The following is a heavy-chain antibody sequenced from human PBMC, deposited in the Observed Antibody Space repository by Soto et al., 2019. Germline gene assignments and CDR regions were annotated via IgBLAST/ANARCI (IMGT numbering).Heavy chain of an antibody. CDR3: VRAVYWTFDL. J-gene: IGHJ5*02. CDR2: IRRKAESYTT. V-gene: IGHV3-72*01. Sequence: GGSLRLSCAASGFTFSDHFMDWVRQAPGKGLEWVGRIRRKAESYTTEYAASVTGRFSISRDDRENSVYLQMNSLKTEDTATYYCVRAVYWTFDLWSQGTLVTGSS. D-gene: IGHD2-15*01. CDR1: GFTFSDHF.